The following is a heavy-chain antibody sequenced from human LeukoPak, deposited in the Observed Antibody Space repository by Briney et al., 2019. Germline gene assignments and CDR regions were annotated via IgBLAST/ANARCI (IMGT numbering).Heavy chain of an antibody. V-gene: IGHV4-61*02. CDR1: GGSISSGSYY. J-gene: IGHJ4*02. D-gene: IGHD3-10*01. CDR2: IYTSGST. Sequence: SETLSLTCTVSGGSISSGSYYRSWIRQPAGKGLEWIGRIYTSGSTNYNPSLKSRVTISVDTSKNQFSLKLTSVTAADTAVYYCARVSGFGDPFDYWGQGTLVTVSS. CDR3: ARVSGFGDPFDY.